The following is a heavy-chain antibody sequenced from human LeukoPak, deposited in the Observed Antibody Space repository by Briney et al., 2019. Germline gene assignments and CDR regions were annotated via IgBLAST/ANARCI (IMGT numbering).Heavy chain of an antibody. CDR1: GFTVSSNY. CDR3: AGDRYGDYDYYYGMDV. CDR2: IYSGGST. V-gene: IGHV3-66*02. D-gene: IGHD4-17*01. Sequence: GSLRLSCAASGFTVSSNYMIWVRQAPGKGLEWVSVIYSGGSTYYADSVKGRFTISRDNSKNTLYLQMNSLRAEDTAVYYCAGDRYGDYDYYYGMDVWGQGTTVTDSS. J-gene: IGHJ6*02.